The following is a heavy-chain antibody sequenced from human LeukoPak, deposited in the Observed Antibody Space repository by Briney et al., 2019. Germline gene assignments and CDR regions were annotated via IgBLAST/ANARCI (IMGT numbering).Heavy chain of an antibody. V-gene: IGHV4-59*01. CDR2: IYYSGST. Sequence: SETLSLTCTVSGGSISSYYWSWIRQPPGKGLEWIGYIYYSGSTNYNPSLKSRVTISVDTSKNQFSLKLSSVTAADTAVYYCARGGIAVAGTLGYRGQGTLVTVSS. D-gene: IGHD6-19*01. J-gene: IGHJ4*02. CDR1: GGSISSYY. CDR3: ARGGIAVAGTLGY.